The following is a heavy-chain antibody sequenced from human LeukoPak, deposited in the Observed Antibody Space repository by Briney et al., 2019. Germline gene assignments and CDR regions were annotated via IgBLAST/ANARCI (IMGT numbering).Heavy chain of an antibody. D-gene: IGHD3-22*01. V-gene: IGHV3-48*03. J-gene: IGHJ4*02. CDR1: GFTFSSYA. CDR3: ATRRYSSGLTYY. Sequence: PGGSLRLSCAASGFTFSSYAMSWVRQAPGKGLEWVSYISSSGSTIYYADSVKGRFTISRDNAKNSLYLQMNSLRAEDTAVYYCATRRYSSGLTYYWGQGTLVTVSS. CDR2: ISSSGSTI.